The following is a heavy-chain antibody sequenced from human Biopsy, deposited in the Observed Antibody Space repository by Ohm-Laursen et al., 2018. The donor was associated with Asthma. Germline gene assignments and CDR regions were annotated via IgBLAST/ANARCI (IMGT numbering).Heavy chain of an antibody. Sequence: GTLSLTCTVSGGSFSSYYWSWLRQSPGKGLEWIGYIHNSGNTNYNPSLKSRVTISLDTSKNHFSLRLSLVTAADTAVYFCARGQGRGIQLWSLDPWGQGILVTVSS. D-gene: IGHD5-18*01. CDR2: IHNSGNT. CDR3: ARGQGRGIQLWSLDP. V-gene: IGHV4-59*12. CDR1: GGSFSSYY. J-gene: IGHJ5*02.